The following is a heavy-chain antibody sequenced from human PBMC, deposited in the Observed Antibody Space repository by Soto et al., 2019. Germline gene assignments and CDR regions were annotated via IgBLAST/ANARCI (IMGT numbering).Heavy chain of an antibody. CDR1: VFSFKMYW. CDR3: TRGPRPISTGTGAY. Sequence: GSLRLSCAASVFSFKMYWMHWVRQSPGKGLVWISRIYNDGTYSDYADSVRGRFTISRDNVNDTLYLQMNNLRAEDSGLYYCTRGPRPISTGTGAYWGQGTQVTVSS. D-gene: IGHD3-10*01. J-gene: IGHJ4*02. V-gene: IGHV3-74*01. CDR2: IYNDGTYS.